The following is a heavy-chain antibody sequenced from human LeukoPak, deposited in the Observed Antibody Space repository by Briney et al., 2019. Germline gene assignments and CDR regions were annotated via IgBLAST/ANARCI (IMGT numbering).Heavy chain of an antibody. CDR3: ARSPAPGTFIFDY. Sequence: SETLSLTCTVSGGSISSYYWSWIRQPPGKGLEWIGYTYYSRSTNYNPSLKSRVTISVDTSKNQFSLKLSSVTAADTAVYYCARSPAPGTFIFDYWGQGTLVTVPS. CDR2: TYYSRST. J-gene: IGHJ4*02. V-gene: IGHV4-59*08. D-gene: IGHD6-13*01. CDR1: GGSISSYY.